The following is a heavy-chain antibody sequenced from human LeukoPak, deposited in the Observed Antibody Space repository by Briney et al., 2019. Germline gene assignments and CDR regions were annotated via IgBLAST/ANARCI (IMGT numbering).Heavy chain of an antibody. D-gene: IGHD3-10*01. CDR1: GGSISSYY. J-gene: IGHJ4*02. CDR2: IYYSGST. Sequence: ETLSLTCTVSGGSISSYYWSWIRQPPGKGLEWIGYIYYSGSTYYNPSLKSRVTISVDTSKNQFSLKLSSVTAADTAVYYCARENTMVRGVMDYWGQGTLVTVSS. CDR3: ARENTMVRGVMDY. V-gene: IGHV4-59*12.